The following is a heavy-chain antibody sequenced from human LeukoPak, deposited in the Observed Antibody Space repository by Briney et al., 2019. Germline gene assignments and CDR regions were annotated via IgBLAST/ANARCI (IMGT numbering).Heavy chain of an antibody. D-gene: IGHD6-13*01. V-gene: IGHV4-59*01. CDR1: GGSISSYY. J-gene: IGHJ4*02. Sequence: KPSETLSLTCTVSGGSISSYYWSWIRQPPGKGLEWIGYIYYSGSTNYNPSLKSRVTISVDTSKNQFSLKLGSVTAADTAVYYCARATSGIAAAGQLYFDYWGQGTLVTVSS. CDR3: ARATSGIAAAGQLYFDY. CDR2: IYYSGST.